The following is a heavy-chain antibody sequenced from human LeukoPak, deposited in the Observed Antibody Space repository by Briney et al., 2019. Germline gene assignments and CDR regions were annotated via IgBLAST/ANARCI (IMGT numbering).Heavy chain of an antibody. Sequence: GGSLRFSCTASGFTFGDYAMSWVRQAPGKGLEWVGFIRSKAYGGTTEYAASVKGRFTISRDDSKSIAYLQMNSLKTEDTAVYYCTRSAGYSSGWYRDYWGQGTLVTVSS. CDR2: IRSKAYGGTT. J-gene: IGHJ4*02. CDR3: TRSAGYSSGWYRDY. D-gene: IGHD6-19*01. CDR1: GFTFGDYA. V-gene: IGHV3-49*04.